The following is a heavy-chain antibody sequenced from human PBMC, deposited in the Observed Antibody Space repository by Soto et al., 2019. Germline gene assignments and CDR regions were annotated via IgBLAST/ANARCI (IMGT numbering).Heavy chain of an antibody. Sequence: EVQLLESGGGLVQPGVSLRLSCAASGFPFSNYAMTWVRQAPGKGLEWVSVITGNGSSTNYADSVKGRFTISRDNSKNTVYLQMNSLRAEDTAMYYCAKAGDIVATFGWFDPWGQGTLVTVSS. V-gene: IGHV3-23*01. D-gene: IGHD5-12*01. CDR3: AKAGDIVATFGWFDP. CDR2: ITGNGSST. CDR1: GFPFSNYA. J-gene: IGHJ5*02.